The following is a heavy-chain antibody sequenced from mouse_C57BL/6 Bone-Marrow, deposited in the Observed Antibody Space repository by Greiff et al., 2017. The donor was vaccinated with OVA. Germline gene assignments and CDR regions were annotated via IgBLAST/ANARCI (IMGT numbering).Heavy chain of an antibody. CDR1: GFSLTSYG. J-gene: IGHJ3*01. V-gene: IGHV2-2*01. D-gene: IGHD2-14*01. Sequence: VKLMESGPGLVQPSQSLSITCTVSGFSLTSYGVHWVRQSPGKGLEWLGVIWSGGSTDYNAAFISRLSISKDNSKSQVFFKMNSLQADDTAIYYCARRYGYRKRGFAYWGQGTLVTVSA. CDR3: ARRYGYRKRGFAY. CDR2: IWSGGST.